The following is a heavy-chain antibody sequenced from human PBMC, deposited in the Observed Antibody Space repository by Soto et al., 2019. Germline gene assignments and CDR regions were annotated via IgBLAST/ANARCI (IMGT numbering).Heavy chain of an antibody. CDR2: IIPIFGTA. J-gene: IGHJ4*02. CDR1: GGTFSSYA. V-gene: IGHV1-69*13. D-gene: IGHD6-13*01. Sequence: EASVKVSCKASGGTFSSYAISWVRQAPGQGLEWMGGIIPIFGTANYAQKFQGRVTITADESTSTAYMELSSLRSEDTAVYYCARGPGGSSWQTYFDYWGQGTLVTVSS. CDR3: ARGPGGSSWQTYFDY.